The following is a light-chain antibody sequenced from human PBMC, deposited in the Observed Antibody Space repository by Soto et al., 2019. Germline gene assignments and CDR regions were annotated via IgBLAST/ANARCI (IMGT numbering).Light chain of an antibody. CDR1: QSVSSN. CDR2: GAS. J-gene: IGKJ1*01. CDR3: QQYHNWPPWT. V-gene: IGKV3-15*01. Sequence: EIVMTQSPATLSVSPGERATLSCRASQSVSSNLAWYQQKPGQAPRLLIYGASTRATGIPARFSGSGSGTEFTLTLSSLQSEDFAVYYCQQYHNWPPWTFGQGTKVEIK.